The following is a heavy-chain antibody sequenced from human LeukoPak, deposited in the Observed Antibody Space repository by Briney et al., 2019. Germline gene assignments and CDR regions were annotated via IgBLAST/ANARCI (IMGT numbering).Heavy chain of an antibody. CDR2: IRTKPKSYTT. D-gene: IGHD3-22*01. CDR1: GFSFRDHY. J-gene: IGHJ3*01. V-gene: IGHV3-72*01. CDR3: GRVGDYFDNNGYSLDAVDA. Sequence: GGSLRPSCGASGFSFRDHYMDWVRQPPGKGLEWVGRIRTKPKSYTTDYAASVKGRFTISRDDSKNLLYLQMNSLKTEDTAVYYCGRVGDYFDNNGYSLDAVDAWGRGTMVTVSS.